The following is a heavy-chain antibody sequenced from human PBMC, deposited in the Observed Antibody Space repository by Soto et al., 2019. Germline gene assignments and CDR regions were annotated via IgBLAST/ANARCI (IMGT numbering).Heavy chain of an antibody. V-gene: IGHV4-39*01. D-gene: IGHD3-22*01. J-gene: IGHJ4*02. CDR2: IYYSGST. CDR1: GGSISSSSYY. CDR3: ARRVDGYDSSGYYYGGFFDY. Sequence: SETLSLTCTVSGGSISSSSYYWGWIRQPPGKGLEWIGSIYYSGSTYYNPSLKSRVTISVDTSKNQFSLKLSSVTAADTAVYYCARRVDGYDSSGYYYGGFFDYWGQGTRVTVSS.